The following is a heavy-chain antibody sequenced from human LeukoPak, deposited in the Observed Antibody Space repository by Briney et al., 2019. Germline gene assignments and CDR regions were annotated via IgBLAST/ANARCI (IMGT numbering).Heavy chain of an antibody. J-gene: IGHJ4*02. Sequence: SETLSLTCAVSGGSINSSFYYWGWIRQPPGKGLEWIGSIYYSGSTYYNPSLKSRVTISVDTSKNHFSLKLSSVTAADTAVFYCASQGIWYKEIDYWGQGTLVAVSS. D-gene: IGHD6-13*01. V-gene: IGHV4-39*02. CDR1: GGSINSSFYY. CDR3: ASQGIWYKEIDY. CDR2: IYYSGST.